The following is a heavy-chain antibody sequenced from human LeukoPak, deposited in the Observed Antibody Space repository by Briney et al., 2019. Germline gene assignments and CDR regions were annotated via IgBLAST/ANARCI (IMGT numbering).Heavy chain of an antibody. J-gene: IGHJ6*03. CDR2: ISSSSSYI. CDR3: ARVADGWYGYYYYYMDV. D-gene: IGHD6-19*01. CDR1: GFTFSSYS. V-gene: IGHV3-21*01. Sequence: GGSLRLSCAASGFTFSSYSMNWVRQAPGKGLEWVSSISSSSSYIYYADSVKGRFTISRDNAKNSLYLQMNSLRAKDTAVYYCARVADGWYGYYYYYMDVWAKGPRSPSP.